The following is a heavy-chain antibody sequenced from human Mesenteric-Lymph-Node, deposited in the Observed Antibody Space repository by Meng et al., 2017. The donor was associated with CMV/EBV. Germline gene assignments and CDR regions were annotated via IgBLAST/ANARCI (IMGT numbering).Heavy chain of an antibody. D-gene: IGHD6-13*01. V-gene: IGHV3-15*07. J-gene: IGHJ4*02. Sequence: SGVAFSNAWMNWVRQAPGKGLEWVGRIKRKRDGEPTDYAAPVNPSFTVSRDDSQSTLYLQMNSLQTEDTAVYYCTTGAPTAGFLFNYWGQGTLVTVSS. CDR1: GVAFSNAW. CDR2: IKRKRDGEPT. CDR3: TTGAPTAGFLFNY.